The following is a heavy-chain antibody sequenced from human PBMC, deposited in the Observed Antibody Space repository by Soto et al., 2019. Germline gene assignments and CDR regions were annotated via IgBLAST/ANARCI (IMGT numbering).Heavy chain of an antibody. V-gene: IGHV1-69*02. CDR2: IIPILGIP. Sequence: QVKLVQSGAEVRKPGSSVKVSCKTSGATLTNYIISWVRQAPGQGLEWMGRIIPILGIPNYSQGFKDRLTITADRSTSTFYMELSSLRSEDTAIYFCARGGGVDYGDYNTWGQGTLVTVSS. D-gene: IGHD4-17*01. CDR3: ARGGGVDYGDYNT. J-gene: IGHJ5*02. CDR1: GATLTNYI.